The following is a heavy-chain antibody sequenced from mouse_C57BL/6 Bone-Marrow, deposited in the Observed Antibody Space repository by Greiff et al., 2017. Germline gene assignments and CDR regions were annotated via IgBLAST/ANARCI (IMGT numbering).Heavy chain of an antibody. Sequence: VQLQQSGAELVKPGASVKMSCKASGYTFTTYSIEWVKQSPGQRLEWIGNLHPYNGDTNYNEKFKGKATLTVDKSSSTVYMELSRLTSVDSAVXYCAKGLRPDYYAFDYWGQGTSVTVSS. CDR3: AKGLRPDYYAFDY. V-gene: IGHV1-47*01. CDR2: LHPYNGDT. J-gene: IGHJ4*01. D-gene: IGHD3-1*01. CDR1: GYTFTTYS.